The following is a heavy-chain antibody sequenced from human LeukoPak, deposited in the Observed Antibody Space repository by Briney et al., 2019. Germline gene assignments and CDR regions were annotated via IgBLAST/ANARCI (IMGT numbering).Heavy chain of an antibody. D-gene: IGHD2-2*01. CDR2: INHSGST. Sequence: PSETLSLTCAVYGGSFSGYYWSWIRQPPGKGLEWIGEINHSGSTNYNPSLKSRVTMSVDTSKNQFSLKLSSVTAADTAVYYCARAGRSYQLLPYYYYGMDVWGQGTTVTVSS. CDR3: ARAGRSYQLLPYYYYGMDV. J-gene: IGHJ6*02. CDR1: GGSFSGYY. V-gene: IGHV4-34*01.